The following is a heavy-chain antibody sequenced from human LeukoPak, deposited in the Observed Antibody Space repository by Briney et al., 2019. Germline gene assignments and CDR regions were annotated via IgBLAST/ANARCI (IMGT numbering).Heavy chain of an antibody. D-gene: IGHD1-26*01. J-gene: IGHJ4*02. CDR1: GDSISSYY. CDR2: IYPRGRT. Sequence: SETLSLTCTVSGDSISSYYWSWIRQPAGKGLEWIGRIYPRGRTNYNPSLKSRVTMSVDTSTNQFSLKLRFVTAADTAVYYCVRDGRRGSDFSGYFDYWGQGTLVTVSS. CDR3: VRDGRRGSDFSGYFDY. V-gene: IGHV4-4*07.